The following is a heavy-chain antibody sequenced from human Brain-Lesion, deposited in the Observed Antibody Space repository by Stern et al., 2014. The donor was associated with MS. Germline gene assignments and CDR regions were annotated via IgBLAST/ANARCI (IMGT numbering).Heavy chain of an antibody. CDR1: GGSISSSGYY. CDR3: ATTRWDLFTWNWFDP. J-gene: IGHJ5*02. V-gene: IGHV4-61*02. Sequence: QVQLVESGPGLVKPSQTLSLTCTVSGGSISSSGYYWSWIRQPADKGLEWIGRIPDSGSTYYTPPLKSRVTISMDTAKNQFSLKLPSVTAADTAVYYCATTRWDLFTWNWFDPWGQGTLVTVSS. D-gene: IGHD1-26*01. CDR2: IPDSGST.